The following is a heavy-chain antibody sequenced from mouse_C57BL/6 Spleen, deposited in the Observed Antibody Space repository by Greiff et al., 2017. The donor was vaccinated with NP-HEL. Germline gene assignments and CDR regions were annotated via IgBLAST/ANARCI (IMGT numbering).Heavy chain of an antibody. V-gene: IGHV1-82*01. Sequence: VHLVESGPELVKPGASVKISCKASGYAFSSSWMNWVKQRPGKGLGWIGRIYPGDGDTNYNGKFKGKATLTADKSSSTAYMQLSSLTSEDSAVYFCASMRGGSSRYFDVWGTGTTVTVSS. CDR2: IYPGDGDT. CDR1: GYAFSSSW. D-gene: IGHD1-1*01. CDR3: ASMRGGSSRYFDV. J-gene: IGHJ1*03.